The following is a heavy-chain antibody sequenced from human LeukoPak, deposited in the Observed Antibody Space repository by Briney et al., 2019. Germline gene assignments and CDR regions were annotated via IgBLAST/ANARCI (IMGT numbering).Heavy chain of an antibody. J-gene: IGHJ5*02. CDR1: GYTFNIYY. V-gene: IGHV1-46*02. Sequence: AASVKVSCKTSGYTFNIYYVQWVRQAPGQGLEWMGVIHPNDGGTTYAQKFQGRIIMTSDTSTSTIYMELSSLRSDDTAVYYRARGDIDHWGQGTLVTVSS. CDR2: IHPNDGGT. D-gene: IGHD2-15*01. CDR3: ARGDIDH.